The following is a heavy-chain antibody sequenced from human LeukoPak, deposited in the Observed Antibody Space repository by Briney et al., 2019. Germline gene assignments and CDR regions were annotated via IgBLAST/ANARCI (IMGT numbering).Heavy chain of an antibody. CDR3: ARDLSSGYYFWFDP. CDR2: ISSSSSYI. D-gene: IGHD3-22*01. Sequence: GGSLRLSRAASGFTFSSYSMNWVRQAPGKGLEWVSSISSSSSYIYYADSVKGRFTISRDNAKNSLYLQMNSLRAEDTAVYYCARDLSSGYYFWFDPWGQGTLVTVSS. CDR1: GFTFSSYS. J-gene: IGHJ5*02. V-gene: IGHV3-21*01.